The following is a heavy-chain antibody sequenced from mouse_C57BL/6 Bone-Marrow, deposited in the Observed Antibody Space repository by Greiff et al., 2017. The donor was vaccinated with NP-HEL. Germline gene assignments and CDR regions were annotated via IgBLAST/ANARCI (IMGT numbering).Heavy chain of an antibody. V-gene: IGHV1-85*01. CDR3: ARKDYYGSRNYAMDY. CDR1: GYTFTSYD. J-gene: IGHJ4*01. CDR2: IYPRDGST. D-gene: IGHD1-1*01. Sequence: VKVVESGPELVKPGASVKLSCKASGYTFTSYDINWVKQRPGQGLEWIGWIYPRDGSTKYNEKFKGKATLTVDTSSSTAYMELHSLTSEDSAVYFCARKDYYGSRNYAMDYWGQGTSVTVSS.